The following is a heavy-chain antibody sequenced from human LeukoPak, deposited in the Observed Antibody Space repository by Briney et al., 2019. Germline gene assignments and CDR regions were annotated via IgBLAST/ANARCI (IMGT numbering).Heavy chain of an antibody. V-gene: IGHV4-39*01. CDR2: IYYSGST. J-gene: IGHJ4*02. Sequence: SETLSLTCTVSGGSVSSSSYYWGWIRQPPGKGLEWIGSIYYSGSTYYNPSLKSRVTISVDTSKNQFSLKLSSVTAADTAVYYCARSHYVVVPAAIPRVDYRGQGTLVTVSS. CDR3: ARSHYVVVPAAIPRVDY. D-gene: IGHD2-2*02. CDR1: GGSVSSSSYY.